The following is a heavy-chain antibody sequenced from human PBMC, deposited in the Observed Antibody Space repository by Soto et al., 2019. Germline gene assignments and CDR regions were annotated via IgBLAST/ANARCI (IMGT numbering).Heavy chain of an antibody. CDR3: ARDADFSDYYYAMDV. D-gene: IGHD3-3*01. CDR2: INPKSGGT. Sequence: QVQLVQSGAEVKKPGASVKVSCKASGYPFTGYYLHWVRQAPGQGLEWMGWINPKSGGTNYAQNFQGGVTVTRDTSSSTVYMELSRLRSDDTAVYYCARDADFSDYYYAMDVWGQGTTVTVSS. J-gene: IGHJ6*02. V-gene: IGHV1-2*02. CDR1: GYPFTGYY.